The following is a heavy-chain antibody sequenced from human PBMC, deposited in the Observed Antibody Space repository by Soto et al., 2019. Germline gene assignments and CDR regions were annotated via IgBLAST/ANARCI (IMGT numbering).Heavy chain of an antibody. CDR1: GFTFRSYA. J-gene: IGHJ4*02. CDR3: AGDLRAPAAYYFDS. V-gene: IGHV3-30-3*01. D-gene: IGHD2-2*01. Sequence: QVQLVESGGGVVQPGRSLRLSCAASGFTFRSYAMHWVRQAPGKGLEWVAVISNDGNDKHYADSVKGRFTISRDNSKNPFYCKRNGLRAGDRVVYYGAGDLRAPAAYYFDSWGQGTLFPVP. CDR2: ISNDGNDK.